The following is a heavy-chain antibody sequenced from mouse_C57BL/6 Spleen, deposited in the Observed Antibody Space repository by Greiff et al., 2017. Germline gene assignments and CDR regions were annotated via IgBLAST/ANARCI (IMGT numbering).Heavy chain of an antibody. CDR3: ARERDAMDY. CDR1: GFNIKDYY. V-gene: IGHV14-2*01. Sequence: EVKLMESGAELVKPGASVKLSCTASGFNIKDYYMHWVKQRTEPGLEWIGRIDPEDGETKYAPQFPGKATITADTSSNTAYLQLSSLTSEATAVYYCARERDAMDYWGQGTSVTVSS. CDR2: IDPEDGET. J-gene: IGHJ4*01.